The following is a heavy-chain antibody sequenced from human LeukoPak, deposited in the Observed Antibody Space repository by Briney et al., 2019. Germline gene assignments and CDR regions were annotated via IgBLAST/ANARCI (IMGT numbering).Heavy chain of an antibody. D-gene: IGHD3-10*01. V-gene: IGHV4-39*01. CDR3: ARGKMVRSALTFVRWFDP. Sequence: SETLSLTCTVSGDSISSSSYYWGWIRQPPGKGLEWIGSIYYIGSTYYNPSLRSRLTISVDTSRNQFSLTLRSVTAADTALYYCARGKMVRSALTFVRWFDPWGQGALVTVSS. CDR1: GDSISSSSYY. CDR2: IYYIGST. J-gene: IGHJ5*02.